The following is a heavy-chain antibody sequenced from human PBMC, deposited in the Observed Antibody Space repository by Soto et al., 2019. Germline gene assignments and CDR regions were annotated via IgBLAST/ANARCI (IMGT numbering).Heavy chain of an antibody. V-gene: IGHV1-69*08. CDR1: GGTFSSHT. J-gene: IGHJ5*02. CDR3: AKDYGEGGFDP. D-gene: IGHD4-17*01. Sequence: QVQLVQSGAEVKKPGSSVKVSCKASGGTFSSHTITWVRQAPGQGLAWMGRIIPILGIANYAHKFQGRVTITADTSTSTAYMELSSLRSEDTAAYYCAKDYGEGGFDPWGQGTLVTVSS. CDR2: IIPILGIA.